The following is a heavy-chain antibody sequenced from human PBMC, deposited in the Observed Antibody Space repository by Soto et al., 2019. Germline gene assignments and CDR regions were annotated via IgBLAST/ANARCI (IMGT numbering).Heavy chain of an antibody. CDR2: IWYDGSNK. Sequence: QVQLVESGGGVVQPGRSLRLSCAASGFTFSSYGMHWVRQAPGKGLEWVAVIWYDGSNKYYADSVKGRFTISRDNSKNKLYLQMNSLRAEDTAVYYCARGVVGSSWYPLPYYYYGMDVWGQGTTVTVSS. D-gene: IGHD6-13*01. CDR3: ARGVVGSSWYPLPYYYYGMDV. CDR1: GFTFSSYG. V-gene: IGHV3-33*01. J-gene: IGHJ6*02.